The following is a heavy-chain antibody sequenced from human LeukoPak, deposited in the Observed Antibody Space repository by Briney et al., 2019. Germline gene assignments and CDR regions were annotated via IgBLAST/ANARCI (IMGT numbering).Heavy chain of an antibody. CDR1: GGSFSGYY. CDR3: ARGGYYDFWSGYYTRGYFDY. CDR2: INHSGST. J-gene: IGHJ4*02. Sequence: SETLSLTCAVYGGSFSGYYWSWIRQPPGKGLEWIGEINHSGSTNYNPSLKSRVTISVDTSKNQFSLKLSSVTAADTAVYYCARGGYYDFWSGYYTRGYFDYWGQGTLVTVSS. V-gene: IGHV4-34*01. D-gene: IGHD3-3*01.